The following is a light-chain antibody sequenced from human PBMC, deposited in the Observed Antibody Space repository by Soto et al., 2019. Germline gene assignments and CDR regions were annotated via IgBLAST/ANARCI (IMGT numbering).Light chain of an antibody. CDR2: DVS. J-gene: IGLJ2*01. CDR1: SSDVGGYNY. Sequence: QSVLTKPASVSGSPGQSITISCTGTSSDVGGYNYVSWYQQHPGKAPKLMIYDVSNRPSGVSNRFSGSKSGNTASLTISGLRAEDEADYYCSSYTSSSTYVVFGGGTKLTVL. V-gene: IGLV2-14*01. CDR3: SSYTSSSTYVV.